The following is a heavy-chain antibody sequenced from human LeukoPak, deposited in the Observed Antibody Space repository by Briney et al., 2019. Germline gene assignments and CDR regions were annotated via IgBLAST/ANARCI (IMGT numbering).Heavy chain of an antibody. Sequence: PGGSLRLSCAASRFTFSTYAMSWVRQIPGKGLEWVSAISGSDDGTYYADSVKGRFTISRDNSRNTLYLQMNTLRAEDTAVYFCAKSPVSSCRGSFCYPFDYWGQGNLVTVSS. V-gene: IGHV3-23*01. D-gene: IGHD2-15*01. CDR2: ISGSDDGT. J-gene: IGHJ4*02. CDR1: RFTFSTYA. CDR3: AKSPVSSCRGSFCYPFDY.